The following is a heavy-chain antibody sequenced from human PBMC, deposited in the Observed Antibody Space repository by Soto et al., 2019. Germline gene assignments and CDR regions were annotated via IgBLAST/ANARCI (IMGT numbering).Heavy chain of an antibody. Sequence: ASVKVSFRAFGYTLTGYYMHWVRQAPGQGLEWMGWINPNSGGTNYAQKFQGRVTMTRDTSISTAYIELRRLRSDDTAVYYCAREDLRYFSGTPGGGMDVWGQGTTVTVSS. D-gene: IGHD3-9*01. CDR2: INPNSGGT. V-gene: IGHV1-2*02. CDR1: GYTLTGYY. CDR3: AREDLRYFSGTPGGGMDV. J-gene: IGHJ6*02.